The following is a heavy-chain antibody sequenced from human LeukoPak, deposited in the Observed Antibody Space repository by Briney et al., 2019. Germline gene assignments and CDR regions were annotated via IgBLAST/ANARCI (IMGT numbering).Heavy chain of an antibody. V-gene: IGHV4-34*01. CDR1: GGSFSGYY. J-gene: IGHJ4*02. CDR3: ARVRVRFLEWLPRSPYFDY. D-gene: IGHD3-3*01. CDR2: INHSGST. Sequence: TSETLSLTCAVYGGSFSGYYWSWIRQPPGKGLEWIGEINHSGSTNYNPSLKSRVTISVDTSKNQFSLKLSSVTAADTAVYYCARVRVRFLEWLPRSPYFDYWGQGTLVTVSS.